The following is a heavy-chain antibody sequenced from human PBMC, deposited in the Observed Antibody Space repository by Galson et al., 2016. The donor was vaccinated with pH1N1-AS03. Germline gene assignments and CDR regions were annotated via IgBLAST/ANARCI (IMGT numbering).Heavy chain of an antibody. J-gene: IGHJ4*02. V-gene: IGHV3-23*01. D-gene: IGHD2-15*01. Sequence: SLRLSCAASEFSFRRFAMAWVRQAPGKGLEWVSSIIGSGENTWYAESAKGRFTISRDNSKNTLYLQLNSLRAEDTALYYCAKGSGYCSDATCYRFDRWGQGTLVTVSS. CDR3: AKGSGYCSDATCYRFDR. CDR2: IIGSGENT. CDR1: EFSFRRFA.